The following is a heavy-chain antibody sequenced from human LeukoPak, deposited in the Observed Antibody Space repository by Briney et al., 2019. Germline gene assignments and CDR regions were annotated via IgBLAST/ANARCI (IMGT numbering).Heavy chain of an antibody. Sequence: GASVKVSCKASGYTFTSYDINWVRRATGQGLEWMGWMNPNSGNTGYAQKFQGRVTITRNTSISTAYMELSSLRSEDTAVYYCARGLFGSGSSDDYWGQGTLVTVSS. CDR2: MNPNSGNT. CDR3: ARGLFGSGSSDDY. V-gene: IGHV1-8*03. D-gene: IGHD3-10*01. CDR1: GYTFTSYD. J-gene: IGHJ4*02.